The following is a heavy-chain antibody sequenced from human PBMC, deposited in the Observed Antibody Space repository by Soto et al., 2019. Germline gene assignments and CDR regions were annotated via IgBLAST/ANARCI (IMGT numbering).Heavy chain of an antibody. CDR1: GFSLSDYS. CDR3: VRDKAWAFDI. Sequence: GWSLRLSCAASGFSLSDYSMNWIRQAPGKGLEWLSYIRGSNNDIYYTDSVKGRLTISRDNAKNSLYLQMSSLRDEDTAVYYCVRDKAWAFDIWGQGTLVTVSS. J-gene: IGHJ3*02. CDR2: IRGSNNDI. V-gene: IGHV3-21*05.